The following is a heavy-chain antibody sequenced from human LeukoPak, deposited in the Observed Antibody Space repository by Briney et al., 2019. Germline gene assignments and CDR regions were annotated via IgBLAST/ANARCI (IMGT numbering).Heavy chain of an antibody. J-gene: IGHJ4*02. CDR3: ARGVTMIEDYFDY. Sequence: ASVKVPCKASGYTFTGYYMHWVRQAPGQGLEWMGWINPNSGGTNYAQKFQGRVTMTRDTSISTAYMELSRLRSDDTAVYYCARGVTMIEDYFDYWGQGTLVTVSS. CDR1: GYTFTGYY. CDR2: INPNSGGT. V-gene: IGHV1-2*02. D-gene: IGHD3-22*01.